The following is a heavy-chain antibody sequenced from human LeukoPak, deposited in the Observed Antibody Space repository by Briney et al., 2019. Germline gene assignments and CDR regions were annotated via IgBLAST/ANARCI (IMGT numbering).Heavy chain of an antibody. V-gene: IGHV3-66*01. CDR2: IYSGGST. CDR3: ARDKVGYTYGYVRAHYGMDV. D-gene: IGHD5-18*01. Sequence: PGGSLRLSCVASGFTFDKYNMNWVRQAPGKGLEWVSVIYSGGSTNYADSVKGRFIISRDNSKSTLFLQMNSLRAEDTAVYYCARDKVGYTYGYVRAHYGMDVWGQGTTVIVSS. J-gene: IGHJ6*02. CDR1: GFTFDKYN.